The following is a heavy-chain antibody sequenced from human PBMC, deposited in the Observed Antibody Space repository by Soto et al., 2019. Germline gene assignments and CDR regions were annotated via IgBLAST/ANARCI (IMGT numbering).Heavy chain of an antibody. V-gene: IGHV4-61*08. D-gene: IGHD3-22*01. Sequence: PSETLSLTCTVSGGSISSGGYYWTWIRQPPGKGLEWIGYVYYTGTTTYSPSLKSRVTISVDTSMNQISLKLSSVTAADTAFYYCARLGGYYQSLDTWGQGILVTVS. CDR2: VYYTGTT. J-gene: IGHJ5*02. CDR3: ARLGGYYQSLDT. CDR1: GGSISSGGYY.